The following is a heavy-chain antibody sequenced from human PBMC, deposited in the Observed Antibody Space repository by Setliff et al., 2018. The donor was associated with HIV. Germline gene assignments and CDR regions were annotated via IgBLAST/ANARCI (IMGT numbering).Heavy chain of an antibody. D-gene: IGHD6-13*01. J-gene: IGHJ3*02. CDR2: ISGSGYP. CDR3: AKAASNIAAAGGPLDM. CDR1: GFTFSTYA. V-gene: IGHV3-23*01. Sequence: GGSLRLSCVASGFTFSTYAINWVRLAPGKGLEWVSSISGSGYPYYADSVKGRFTISRDNSKNTLFLQMDSLRAEDTALYYCAKAASNIAAAGGPLDMWGQGTVVTVS.